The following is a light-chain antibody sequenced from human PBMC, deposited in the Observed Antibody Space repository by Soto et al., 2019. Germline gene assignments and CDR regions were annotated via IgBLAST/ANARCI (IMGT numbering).Light chain of an antibody. J-gene: IGLJ1*01. CDR1: NIGRKS. Sequence: SYDLTQPPSVSVAPGQPARISRGGNNIGRKSAHWYQQNPGRAPVVVVYDDSDRPAGIPERFSGANSGDAATLTVSRVEAGDGADYYCHVWDSSSGHYIFGTGTKVTVL. CDR3: HVWDSSSGHYI. V-gene: IGLV3-21*02. CDR2: DDS.